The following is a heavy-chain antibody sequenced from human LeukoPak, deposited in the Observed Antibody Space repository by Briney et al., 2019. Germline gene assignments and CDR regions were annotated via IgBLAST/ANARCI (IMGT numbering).Heavy chain of an antibody. CDR3: ARTRIAAAGTLDY. CDR1: GYSISSGYY. V-gene: IGHV4-38-2*01. J-gene: IGHJ4*02. CDR2: IYHSGSI. Sequence: SETLSLTCAVSGYSISSGYYWGWIRQPPGKGLKWIGSIYHSGSIYYNPSLKSRVTISVDTSKNQFSLKLSSVTAADTAVYYCARTRIAAAGTLDYWGQGTLVTVSS. D-gene: IGHD6-13*01.